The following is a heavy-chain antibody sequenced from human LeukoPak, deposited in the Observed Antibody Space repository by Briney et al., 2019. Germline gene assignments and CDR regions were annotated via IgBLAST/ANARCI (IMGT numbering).Heavy chain of an antibody. Sequence: GGSLRLYCAASGFTFSSYAMRWVRQAPGKGLEWVSAISGSGGSTYYADSVKGRFTISRDNSKNTLYLQMNSLRAEDTAVYYCAKNPKIVVVIYYFAYWGQGTLVTVSS. CDR2: ISGSGGST. D-gene: IGHD3-22*01. CDR3: AKNPKIVVVIYYFAY. CDR1: GFTFSSYA. J-gene: IGHJ4*02. V-gene: IGHV3-23*01.